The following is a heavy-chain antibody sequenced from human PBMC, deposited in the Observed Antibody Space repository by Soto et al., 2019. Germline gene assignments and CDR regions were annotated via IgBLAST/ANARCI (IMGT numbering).Heavy chain of an antibody. J-gene: IGHJ3*02. D-gene: IGHD3-10*01. CDR2: ISSDGNNQ. V-gene: IGHV3-30*18. Sequence: QVQLVESGGGVVQPGTSLRLSCAASGFTSSNFVIHWVRQAPGKGLEWLAVISSDGNNQYYADSVKGRFTISRDNSKKTLYLQVNSLRAEDTAVYFCAKERGVLDAFDIWGQGTMVTVS. CDR3: AKERGVLDAFDI. CDR1: GFTSSNFV.